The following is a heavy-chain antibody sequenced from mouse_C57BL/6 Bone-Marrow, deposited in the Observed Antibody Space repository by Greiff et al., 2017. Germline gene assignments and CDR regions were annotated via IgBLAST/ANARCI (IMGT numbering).Heavy chain of an antibody. D-gene: IGHD1-1*01. CDR1: GYTFTSYW. V-gene: IGHV1-59*01. CDR2: IDPSDSYT. J-gene: IGHJ2*01. CDR3: APEGLLLRYFDY. Sequence: QVQLKQPGAELVRPGTSVKLSCKASGYTFTSYWMHWVKQRPGQGLEWIGVIDPSDSYTNYNQKFKGKATLTVDTSSSTAYMQLSSLTSEDSAVYYCAPEGLLLRYFDYWGQGTTLTVSS.